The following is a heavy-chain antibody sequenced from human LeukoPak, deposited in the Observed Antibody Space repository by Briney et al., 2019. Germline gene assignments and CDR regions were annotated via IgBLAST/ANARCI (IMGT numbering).Heavy chain of an antibody. Sequence: SETLSLTCTVSGGSLSSSSYYWGWLRQPPGRGLEWLGSIYYSGSTYYNPSLKSRVTISVDTSKNQFSLKLSSVTAADTAVYYCARPSRGVTGTSFDYWGQGTLVTVSS. CDR1: GGSLSSSSYY. CDR2: IYYSGST. J-gene: IGHJ4*02. D-gene: IGHD1-20*01. CDR3: ARPSRGVTGTSFDY. V-gene: IGHV4-39*01.